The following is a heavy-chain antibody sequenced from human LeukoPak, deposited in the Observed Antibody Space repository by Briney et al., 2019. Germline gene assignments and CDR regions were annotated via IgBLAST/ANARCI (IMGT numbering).Heavy chain of an antibody. CDR3: ARMEWLLHGLFDY. CDR1: GYTFTSYG. CDR2: ISAYNGNT. D-gene: IGHD3-3*01. Sequence: ASVKVSCKASGYTFTSYGISWVRQAPGQGLEWMGWISAYNGNTNYAQKFQGRVTMTRDTSISTAYMELSRLRSDDTAVYYCARMEWLLHGLFDYWGQGTLVTVSS. J-gene: IGHJ4*02. V-gene: IGHV1-18*01.